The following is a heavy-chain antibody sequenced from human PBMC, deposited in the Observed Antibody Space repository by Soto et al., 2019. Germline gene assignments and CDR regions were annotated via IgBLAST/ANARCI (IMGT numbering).Heavy chain of an antibody. D-gene: IGHD3-10*01. Sequence: PSETLSLTCTVSDGSISSSRYYWGWIRQPPGKGLEWIGSIYYSENTFYNPSLKSRVTISVDKSKSQFSLSLSSVTAADTAVYYCARYTGDTMGDHCGQGTLVTVSS. CDR1: DGSISSSRYY. CDR2: IYYSENT. J-gene: IGHJ4*02. V-gene: IGHV4-39*01. CDR3: ARYTGDTMGDH.